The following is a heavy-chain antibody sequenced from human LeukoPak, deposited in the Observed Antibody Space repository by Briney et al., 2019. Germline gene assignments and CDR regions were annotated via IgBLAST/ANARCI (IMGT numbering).Heavy chain of an antibody. CDR3: ARPAGSDYGDYEGFFDY. V-gene: IGHV2-5*02. Sequence: SGPTLVKPTQTLTLTCTFSGFSLSTSGVGVGWIRQPPGKALEWLALIYWDDDKRYSPSLKSRLTITKDTSKNQVVLTMTNMDPVDTATYYCARPAGSDYGDYEGFFDYRGQGTLVTVSS. D-gene: IGHD4-17*01. CDR2: IYWDDDK. J-gene: IGHJ4*02. CDR1: GFSLSTSGVG.